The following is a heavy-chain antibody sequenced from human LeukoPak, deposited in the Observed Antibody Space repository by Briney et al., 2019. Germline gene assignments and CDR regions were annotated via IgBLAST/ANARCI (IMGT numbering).Heavy chain of an antibody. CDR3: ARRLTQYDCFDP. D-gene: IGHD2-2*01. CDR1: GDSVSSNRVS. Sequence: SQTLSLTCAISGDSVSSNRVSWNLIRQSPSRRLEWLGRTYYRSTWYNDYAVSVRGRITVNPDTSKNQFSLHLNSVTPEDTAVYYCARRLTQYDCFDPWGQGILVTVSS. CDR2: TYYRSTWYN. J-gene: IGHJ5*02. V-gene: IGHV6-1*01.